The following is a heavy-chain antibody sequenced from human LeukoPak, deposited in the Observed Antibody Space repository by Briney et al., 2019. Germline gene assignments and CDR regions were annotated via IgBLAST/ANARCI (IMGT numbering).Heavy chain of an antibody. CDR1: GFTFDDYA. V-gene: IGHV3-9*01. D-gene: IGHD3-16*01. J-gene: IGHJ4*02. CDR3: AREWGEVTPFDY. CDR2: ISWNSDSI. Sequence: GGSLRLSCAASGFTFDDYAMHWVRQTPGKGLEWVSGISWNSDSIGYADSVKGRFTISRDNAKNSLYLQMNSLRAEDTAVYYCAREWGEVTPFDYWGQGTLVTVSS.